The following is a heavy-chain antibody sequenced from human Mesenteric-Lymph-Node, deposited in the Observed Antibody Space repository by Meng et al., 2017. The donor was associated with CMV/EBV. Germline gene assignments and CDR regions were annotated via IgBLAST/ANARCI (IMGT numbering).Heavy chain of an antibody. CDR1: GFTFSSYS. CDR3: ARAKCSGGSCYWSFDY. D-gene: IGHD2-15*01. J-gene: IGHJ4*02. CDR2: ISSSSSYK. V-gene: IGHV3-21*01. Sequence: GGSLRLSCATSGFTFSSYSMNWVRQAPGKGLEWVSSISSSSSYKDYADSVKGRFTISRDNAKNSLYLQMNSLRAEDTAVYYCARAKCSGGSCYWSFDYWGQGTLVTVSS.